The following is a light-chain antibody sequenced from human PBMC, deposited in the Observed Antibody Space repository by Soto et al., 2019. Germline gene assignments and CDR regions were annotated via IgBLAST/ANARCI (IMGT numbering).Light chain of an antibody. CDR3: QSYDSSLTGYVV. Sequence: QSVLTQPPSVSGAPGQRVTISCTGGDSNLGAGYDVHWYQQLPGTAPKLLIYGSTNRPSGVPDRFSGSKSGTSASLAITGLQPEDEADYSCQSYDSSLTGYVVFGGGTKLTVL. CDR2: GST. CDR1: DSNLGAGYD. V-gene: IGLV1-40*01. J-gene: IGLJ2*01.